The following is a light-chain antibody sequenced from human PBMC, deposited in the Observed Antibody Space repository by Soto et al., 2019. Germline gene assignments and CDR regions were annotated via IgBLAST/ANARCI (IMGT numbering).Light chain of an antibody. CDR3: QTWGSGSGV. CDR2: LNSDGSH. Sequence: QLVLTQSPSASASLGASVKLTCTLSSGHSTYAIAWHQHQSKKGPRFLMRLNSDGSHTKGDGIPDRFSGSSSGAERYLTISSLQSEDEADYYCQTWGSGSGVFGGGTKLTVL. CDR1: SGHSTYA. J-gene: IGLJ3*02. V-gene: IGLV4-69*01.